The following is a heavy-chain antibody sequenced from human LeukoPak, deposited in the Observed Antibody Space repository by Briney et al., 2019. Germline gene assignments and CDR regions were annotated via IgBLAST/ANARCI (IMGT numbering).Heavy chain of an antibody. J-gene: IGHJ4*02. CDR3: ARGQRFRGFDY. V-gene: IGHV4-61*02. CDR1: GGSISSGSYY. CDR2: IYTSGST. D-gene: IGHD3-3*01. Sequence: PSETLSLTCTVSGGSISSGSYYWSWIRQPAGKGLEWIGRIYTSGSTNYNPSLKSRVTISVDTSKNQFSLKLSSVTAADTAVYYCARGQRFRGFDYWGLGTLVTVSS.